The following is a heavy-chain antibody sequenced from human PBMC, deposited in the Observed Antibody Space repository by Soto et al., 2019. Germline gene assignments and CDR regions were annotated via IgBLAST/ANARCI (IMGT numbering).Heavy chain of an antibody. CDR3: TRGGNGDLLDF. J-gene: IGHJ4*02. CDR2: INVGNGNT. D-gene: IGHD4-17*01. CDR1: GYTFSDYA. V-gene: IGHV1-3*01. Sequence: QVHLVQSGAEVKKPGASANVSCKASGYTFSDYAIHWVRQAPGQRLEWMGWINVGNGNTRYSQNFQGRVTITMDKSASTADMALSSLRSEDTGVYYCTRGGNGDLLDFWGQGTLVTVSS.